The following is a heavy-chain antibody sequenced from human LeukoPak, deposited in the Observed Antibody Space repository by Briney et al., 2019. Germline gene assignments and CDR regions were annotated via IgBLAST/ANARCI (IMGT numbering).Heavy chain of an antibody. CDR2: INPSGGST. Sequence: ASVKVSCKASGYTFTSYYMHWVRQAPGQGLEWMGIINPSGGSTSYAQKFQGRVTMTRDMSTSTAYMELSSLRSEDTAVYYCARKTYYYDSSGSKWGDWFDPWGQGTLVTVSS. D-gene: IGHD3-22*01. CDR3: ARKTYYYDSSGSKWGDWFDP. CDR1: GYTFTSYY. V-gene: IGHV1-46*01. J-gene: IGHJ5*02.